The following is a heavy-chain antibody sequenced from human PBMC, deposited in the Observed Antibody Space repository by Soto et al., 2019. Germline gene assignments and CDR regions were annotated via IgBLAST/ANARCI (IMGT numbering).Heavy chain of an antibody. CDR3: AAATRGYLYYGLDV. Sequence: PSETLSLTCTVSGGSVSSGSYYWSWIRQPPGKGLEWIGYIYYSGSTNYNPSLKSRVTISVDTSKNQFSLQLNSVTPEDTAVYYCAAATRGYLYYGLDVWGQGTTVTVSS. CDR1: GGSVSSGSYY. D-gene: IGHD5-12*01. CDR2: IYYSGST. V-gene: IGHV4-61*01. J-gene: IGHJ6*02.